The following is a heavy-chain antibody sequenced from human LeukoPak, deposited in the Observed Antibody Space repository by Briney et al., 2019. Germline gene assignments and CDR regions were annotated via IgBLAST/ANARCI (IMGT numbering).Heavy chain of an antibody. V-gene: IGHV4-59*08. CDR3: ARIGYCSGGSCYGDYYGMDV. Sequence: SETLSLTCTVSGGSISSYYWSWIRQPPGKGLEWIGYIYYSGSTNYNPSLKSRVTISVDTSKNQCSLKLSSVTAADTAVYYCARIGYCSGGSCYGDYYGMDVWGQGTTVTVSS. J-gene: IGHJ6*02. D-gene: IGHD2-15*01. CDR1: GGSISSYY. CDR2: IYYSGST.